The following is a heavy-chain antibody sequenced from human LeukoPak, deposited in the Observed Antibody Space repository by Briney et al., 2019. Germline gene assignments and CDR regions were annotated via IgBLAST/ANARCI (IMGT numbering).Heavy chain of an antibody. Sequence: SETLSLTCAVYGGSFSGCYWSWIRQPPGKGLEWIGEINHSGSTNYNPSLKSRVTISVDTSKNQFSLKLSSVTAADTAVYYCARGLHWGQGTLVTVSS. J-gene: IGHJ4*02. CDR3: ARGLH. CDR1: GGSFSGCY. V-gene: IGHV4-34*01. CDR2: INHSGST.